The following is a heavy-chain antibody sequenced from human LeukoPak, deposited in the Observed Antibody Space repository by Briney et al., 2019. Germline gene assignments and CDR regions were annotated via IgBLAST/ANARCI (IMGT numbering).Heavy chain of an antibody. CDR1: GYTFTGYY. D-gene: IGHD2-2*01. J-gene: IGHJ4*02. CDR3: ARDLVDYCSSTSCYGE. V-gene: IGHV1-2*02. CDR2: INPNSGGT. Sequence: ASVKVSCKASGYTFTGYYMHWMRQAPGQGLEWMGWINPNSGGTNYAQKFQGRVTMTRDTSISTAYMELGRLRSDDTAVYYCARDLVDYCSSTSCYGEWGQGTLVTVSS.